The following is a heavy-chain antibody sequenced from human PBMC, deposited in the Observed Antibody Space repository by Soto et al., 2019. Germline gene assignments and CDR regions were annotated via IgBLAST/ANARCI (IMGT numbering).Heavy chain of an antibody. CDR3: AREPRYCCGGSCSITGDAYDI. CDR2: ISNRGDT. Sequence: GSLRLSCTASGFIVSDTYVNWVRQAPGKGLEWVSVISNRGDTHYADSVRGRFSLSRDISDNTLHLQMNNLRVEDTAVYYCAREPRYCCGGSCSITGDAYDIWGQRTMVTVSS. CDR1: GFIVSDTY. V-gene: IGHV3-66*01. D-gene: IGHD2-15*01. J-gene: IGHJ3*02.